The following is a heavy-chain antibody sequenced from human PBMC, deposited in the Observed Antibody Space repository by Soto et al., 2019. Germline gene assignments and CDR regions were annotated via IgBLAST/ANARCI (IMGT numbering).Heavy chain of an antibody. Sequence: QVQLQESGPGLVKPSQTLSLTCTVSGGSISSDDSYWSWIRQPPGKGLEWIGYIYYNGNTYYNPSLKSRVXXSXDXXMHQFSLKVTSVTAADTAVYYCARDSRATRDAFDIWGQGTMVTVS. CDR3: ARDSRATRDAFDI. V-gene: IGHV4-30-4*01. CDR2: IYYNGNT. J-gene: IGHJ3*02. CDR1: GGSISSDDSY.